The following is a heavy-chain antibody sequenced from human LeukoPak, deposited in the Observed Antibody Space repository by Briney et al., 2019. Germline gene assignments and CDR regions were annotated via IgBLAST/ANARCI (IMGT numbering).Heavy chain of an antibody. V-gene: IGHV1-69*13. Sequence: ASVKVSCKASGGTFSSYAISWVRQAPGQGLEWMGGIIPIFGTANYAQKFQGRVTITADESTGTAYMELSSLRSEDTAVYYCARDQQVWLPQGYFDYWGQGTLVTVSS. J-gene: IGHJ4*02. D-gene: IGHD5-18*01. CDR1: GGTFSSYA. CDR3: ARDQQVWLPQGYFDY. CDR2: IIPIFGTA.